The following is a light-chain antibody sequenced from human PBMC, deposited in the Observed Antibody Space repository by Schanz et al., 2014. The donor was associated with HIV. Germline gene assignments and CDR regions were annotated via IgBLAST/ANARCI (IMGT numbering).Light chain of an antibody. CDR1: SSNVGGYNY. J-gene: IGLJ2*01. CDR2: DVT. CDR3: NSYTRTSTPV. Sequence: QSALTQPRSVSGSPGQSVAISCTGTSSNVGGYNYVSWYQHHPGKAPKLMIYDVTKRPSGVSNRFSGSKSGNTASLTISGLQAEDEADYYCNSYTRTSTPVFGGGTKLTVL. V-gene: IGLV2-14*03.